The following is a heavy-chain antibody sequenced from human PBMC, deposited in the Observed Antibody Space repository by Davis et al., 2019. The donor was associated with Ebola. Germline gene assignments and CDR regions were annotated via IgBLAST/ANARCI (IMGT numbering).Heavy chain of an antibody. Sequence: SETLSLTCTVSGGSISSYYWSWIRQPPGKGLEWIGYIYYSGSTYYNPSLKSRVTISVDTSKNQFSLKLSSVTAADTAVYYCATYGGNSPIDYWGQGTLVTVSS. J-gene: IGHJ4*02. CDR2: IYYSGST. CDR1: GGSISSYY. D-gene: IGHD4-23*01. V-gene: IGHV4-59*04. CDR3: ATYGGNSPIDY.